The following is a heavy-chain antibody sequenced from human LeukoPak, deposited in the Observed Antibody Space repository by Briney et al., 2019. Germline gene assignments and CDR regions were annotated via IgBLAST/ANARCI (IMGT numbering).Heavy chain of an antibody. CDR2: ISYDGSNK. J-gene: IGHJ5*02. D-gene: IGHD6-13*01. CDR3: AKDSVAAAGTGWFDP. V-gene: IGHV3-30-3*01. CDR1: GFTFSSYA. Sequence: GGSLRLSCAASGFTFSSYAMHWVRQAPGKGLEWVAVISYDGSNKHYADSVKGRFTISRDNSKNTLYLQMNSLRAEDTAVYYCAKDSVAAAGTGWFDPWGQGTLVTVSS.